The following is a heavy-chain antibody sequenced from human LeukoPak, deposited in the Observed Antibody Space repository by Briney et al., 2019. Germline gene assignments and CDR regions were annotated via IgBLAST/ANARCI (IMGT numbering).Heavy chain of an antibody. Sequence: ASVKVSCKASGYTFTGYYMHWVRQAPGQGLEWMGWINPNSGGTNYAQKFQGRVTMTRDTSISTASMELRSLTSDDTAVYYCVRDENYGIYINFDFWGQGTLVTVSS. J-gene: IGHJ4*02. CDR2: INPNSGGT. V-gene: IGHV1-2*02. D-gene: IGHD4-17*01. CDR1: GYTFTGYY. CDR3: VRDENYGIYINFDF.